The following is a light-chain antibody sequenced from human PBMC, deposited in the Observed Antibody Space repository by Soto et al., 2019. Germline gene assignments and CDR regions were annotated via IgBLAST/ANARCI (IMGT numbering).Light chain of an antibody. CDR3: QQFSSYPLS. Sequence: VLPKSPGTLSLSPGERATLSCRASQTVRNNYLAWYQQKPGQPPRLLIYDASSRATGIPDRFSGGGSVTDFTLTISRLEPEDLAVYYCQQFSSYPLSFGGVSKVDIK. V-gene: IGKV3-20*01. J-gene: IGKJ4*01. CDR1: QTVRNNY. CDR2: DAS.